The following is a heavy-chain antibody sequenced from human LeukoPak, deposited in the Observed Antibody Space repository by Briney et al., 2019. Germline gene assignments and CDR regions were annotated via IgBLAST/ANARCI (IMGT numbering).Heavy chain of an antibody. CDR3: ARGGYDFWSGYPGHYFDY. D-gene: IGHD3-3*01. CDR2: VSTSGST. V-gene: IGHV4-4*07. CDR1: GDSISRYY. J-gene: IGHJ4*02. Sequence: SETLSLTCTVSGDSISRYYWSWIRPPAGKGLEWIGRVSTSGSTNYNPSLKSRVTMSVDTSKNQFSLKLSSVTAADTTVYYCARGGYDFWSGYPGHYFDYWGQGTLVTVSS.